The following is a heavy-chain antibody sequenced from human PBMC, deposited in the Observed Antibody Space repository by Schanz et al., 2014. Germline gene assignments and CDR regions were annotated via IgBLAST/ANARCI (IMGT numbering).Heavy chain of an antibody. J-gene: IGHJ3*02. Sequence: QVQLVQSGAEVKKPGVSVKVSCKASGYTFTTYYIHWVRQAPGQGLEWMGKINPSSGTTRIAQNFQGRFTMARDTSTTTVYMELSSLRSDDTAMYYCVTEKRMESGTWAKAFDIWGQGTWXTVSS. CDR3: VTEKRMESGTWAKAFDI. CDR1: GYTFTTYY. V-gene: IGHV1-46*01. CDR2: INPSSGTT. D-gene: IGHD3-3*01.